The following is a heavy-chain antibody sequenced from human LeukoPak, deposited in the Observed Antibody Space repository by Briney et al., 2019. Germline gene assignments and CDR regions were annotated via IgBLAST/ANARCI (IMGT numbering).Heavy chain of an antibody. D-gene: IGHD6-19*01. CDR3: ARGGGSGWYPDY. Sequence: ASVKVSCKASGYTFIRYYITWARQAPGQGLEGMGWISAYNTNTNYAQKLQGRVTMTTDTSTDTAYLELRSLRSDDTAVYYCARGGGSGWYPDYWGQGTLVTVSS. J-gene: IGHJ4*02. V-gene: IGHV1-18*01. CDR2: ISAYNTNT. CDR1: GYTFIRYY.